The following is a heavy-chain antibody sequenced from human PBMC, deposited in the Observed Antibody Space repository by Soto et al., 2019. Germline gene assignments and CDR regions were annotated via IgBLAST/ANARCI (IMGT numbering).Heavy chain of an antibody. CDR3: AFPGRYSSGWYGLGGY. V-gene: IGHV1-69*13. D-gene: IGHD6-19*01. J-gene: IGHJ4*02. CDR1: GGTFSSYA. CDR2: IIPIFGTA. Sequence: GASVKVSCKASGGTFSSYAISWVRQAPGQGLEWMGGIIPIFGTANYAQKFQGRVTITADESTSTAYMELSSLRSEDTAVYYCAFPGRYSSGWYGLGGYWGQGTLVTVSS.